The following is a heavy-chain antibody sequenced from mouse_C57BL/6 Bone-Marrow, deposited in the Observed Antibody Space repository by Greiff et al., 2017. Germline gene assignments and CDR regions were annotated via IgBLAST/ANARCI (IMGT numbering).Heavy chain of an antibody. D-gene: IGHD4-1*01. CDR1: GYTFTGYW. CDR3: ARVGLSGSWLAY. J-gene: IGHJ3*01. Sequence: VHLVESGAELMKPGASVKLSCKATGYTFTGYWIEWVKQRPGHGLEWIGEILPGSGSTNYNEKFKGKATFTADTSSNTAYMQLSSLTTEDSAIYYCARVGLSGSWLAYWGQGTLVTVSA. V-gene: IGHV1-9*01. CDR2: ILPGSGST.